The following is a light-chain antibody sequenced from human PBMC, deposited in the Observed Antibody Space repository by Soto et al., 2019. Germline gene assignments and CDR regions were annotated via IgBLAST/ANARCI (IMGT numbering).Light chain of an antibody. CDR2: GAS. Sequence: IVMTQSPATLSVSPGKRSTLSCRAIQSVSTNLAWYQQKPGQAPRLLIYGASTRATGVPARFSGSGSGPEFTLTISRLQSADFAVYFGQQHRDWPRTFGQGTKVEIK. J-gene: IGKJ1*01. CDR3: QQHRDWPRT. V-gene: IGKV3-15*01. CDR1: QSVSTN.